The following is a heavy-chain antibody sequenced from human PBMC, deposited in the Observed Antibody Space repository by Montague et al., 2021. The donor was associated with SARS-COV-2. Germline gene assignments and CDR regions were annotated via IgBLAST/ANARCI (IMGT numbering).Heavy chain of an antibody. D-gene: IGHD4-23*01. CDR3: ARCDPQTSTLFGLGGKSARCY. Sequence: SETLSLTCAVYGGSFSGYYWTWIRQSPGEGLEWIAEINHSGTTNYNFNPSLRSRVTISVDTSRSQFSLKLSSVTDADTGVYYGARCDPQTSTLFGLGGKSARCYWGQGTLGTVSS. V-gene: IGHV4-34*01. CDR2: INHSGTT. J-gene: IGHJ4*02. CDR1: GGSFSGYY.